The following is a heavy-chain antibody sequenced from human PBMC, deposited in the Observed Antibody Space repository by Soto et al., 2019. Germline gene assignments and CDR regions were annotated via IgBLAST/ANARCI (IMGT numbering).Heavy chain of an antibody. CDR2: IKQDGSEK. Sequence: GGSLRLSCAASGFTFSSYWMSWVRQAPGKGLEWVANIKQDGSEKYYVDSVKGRFTISRDNAKNSLYLQMNSLRAEDTAVYYCARGGNDFWSGYLDAFDIWGQGTMVTVSS. V-gene: IGHV3-7*01. CDR1: GFTFSSYW. J-gene: IGHJ3*02. CDR3: ARGGNDFWSGYLDAFDI. D-gene: IGHD3-3*01.